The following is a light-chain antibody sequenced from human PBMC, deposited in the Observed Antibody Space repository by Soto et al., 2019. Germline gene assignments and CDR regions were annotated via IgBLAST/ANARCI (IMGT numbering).Light chain of an antibody. CDR1: SSDVGAYNY. J-gene: IGLJ1*01. CDR3: SSYTTSSTLYV. Sequence: QSVLTQPASVSGSPGQSITISCTGTSSDVGAYNYVSWYQQYPGKAPKYIIYDVTNRPSGVSYRFSGSKSGNTASLTISGLQALDEADYYCSSYTTSSTLYVFGAGTKVTVL. V-gene: IGLV2-14*03. CDR2: DVT.